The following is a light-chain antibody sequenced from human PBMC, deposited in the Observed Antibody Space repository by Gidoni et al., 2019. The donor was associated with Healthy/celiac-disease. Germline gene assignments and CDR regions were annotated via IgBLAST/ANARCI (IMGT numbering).Light chain of an antibody. J-gene: IGKJ2*01. CDR1: QTVLYSSNNRNY. CDR2: WAS. CDR3: QQYYSTPRTT. V-gene: IGKV4-1*01. Sequence: DIVMTQSPDSLAVSLGERATINCKSSQTVLYSSNNRNYLAWYQQKPGQPPKLLMYWASTRDSGVPDRFSGSGSGTDFTLTISSLQAEDVAVYYCQQYYSTPRTTFXXXTKLEIK.